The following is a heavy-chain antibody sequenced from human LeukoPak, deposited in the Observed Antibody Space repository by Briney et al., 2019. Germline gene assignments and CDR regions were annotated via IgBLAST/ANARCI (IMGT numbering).Heavy chain of an antibody. J-gene: IGHJ5*02. V-gene: IGHV3-21*01. D-gene: IGHD3-10*01. CDR3: ARGPGSGRNYNWFDP. Sequence: GGSLRLSCAASGFTFSSYSMNWVRQAPGKGLEWVSSISGSSSSIYYADSVKGRFTISRDNAKNSLYLQMNSLRAEETAVYYCARGPGSGRNYNWFDPWGQGTLVTVSS. CDR1: GFTFSSYS. CDR2: ISGSSSSI.